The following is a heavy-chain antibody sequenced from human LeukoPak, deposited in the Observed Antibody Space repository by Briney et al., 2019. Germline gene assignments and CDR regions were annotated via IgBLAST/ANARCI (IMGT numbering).Heavy chain of an antibody. V-gene: IGHV4-34*01. Sequence: SETLSLTCAVYGGSFSGYYWSWIRQPPGKGLEWIGEINHSGSTNYNPSLKSRVTISVDTSKNQFSLKLSSVTAADTAVYYCARGMLRSHWYFDLWGRGTLVTVSS. CDR3: ARGMLRSHWYFDL. CDR2: INHSGST. J-gene: IGHJ2*01. CDR1: GGSFSGYY. D-gene: IGHD2-8*01.